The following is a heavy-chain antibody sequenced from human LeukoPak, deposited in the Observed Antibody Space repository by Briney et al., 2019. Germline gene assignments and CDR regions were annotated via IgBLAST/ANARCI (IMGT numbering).Heavy chain of an antibody. CDR2: IYPGDSDT. Sequence: GESLKISCKGSGYSFTSYWIGWVRQMPGKGLEWMGIIYPGDSDTRYSPSFQGQVTISADKSISTAYLQWSSLKASDTAMYYCARRAARSYYYYYMDVWGQGTLVTVSS. V-gene: IGHV5-51*01. CDR1: GYSFTSYW. CDR3: ARRAARSYYYYYMDV. J-gene: IGHJ6*03. D-gene: IGHD6-6*01.